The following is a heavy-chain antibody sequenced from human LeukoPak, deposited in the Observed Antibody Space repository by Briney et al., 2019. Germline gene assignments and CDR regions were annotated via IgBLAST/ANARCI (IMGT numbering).Heavy chain of an antibody. CDR2: IWYDGSNK. D-gene: IGHD3-10*01. V-gene: IGHV3-33*01. CDR3: AREGPLWFGELSGFDY. J-gene: IGHJ4*02. CDR1: GFTFSSYG. Sequence: GRSLRLSCAACGFTFSSYGMHWVRQAPGKGLEWVAVIWYDGSNKYYADSVKGRFTIYRDNSKNTLYLQMTSLRAEDTAVYYCAREGPLWFGELSGFDYWGQGTLVTVSS.